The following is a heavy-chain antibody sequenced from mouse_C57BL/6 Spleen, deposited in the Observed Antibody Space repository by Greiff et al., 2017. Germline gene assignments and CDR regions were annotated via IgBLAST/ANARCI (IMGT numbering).Heavy chain of an antibody. CDR2: IDPNSGGT. D-gene: IGHD1-1*01. CDR3: ARDYGSSYGY. CDR1: GYTFTSYW. V-gene: IGHV1-72*01. Sequence: QVQLQQPGAELVKPGASVKLSCKASGYTFTSYWMHWVKQRPGRGLGWIGRIDPNSGGTKYNEKFKSKATLTVDKPSSTAYMQLSSLTSEDSALYYCARDYGSSYGYWGQGTTLTVSS. J-gene: IGHJ2*01.